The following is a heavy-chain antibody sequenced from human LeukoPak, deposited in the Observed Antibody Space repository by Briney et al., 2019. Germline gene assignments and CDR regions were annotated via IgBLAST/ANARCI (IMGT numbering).Heavy chain of an antibody. CDR3: AKEEGIAVAGGGVWY. V-gene: IGHV3-23*01. J-gene: IGHJ4*02. D-gene: IGHD6-19*01. Sequence: GGSLRLSCAASGFAFTIFGLNWVRQAPGKGPEWVSAISGSGGSTYYADSVKGRFTISRDNSKNTLYLQMNSLRAEDTAVYYCAKEEGIAVAGGGVWYWGQGTLVTVSS. CDR1: GFAFTIFG. CDR2: ISGSGGST.